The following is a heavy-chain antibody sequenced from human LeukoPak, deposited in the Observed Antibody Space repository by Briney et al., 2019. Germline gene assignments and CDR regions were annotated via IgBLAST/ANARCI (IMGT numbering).Heavy chain of an antibody. D-gene: IGHD6-19*01. CDR2: IGGSDGTT. CDR1: GFTFRNFA. V-gene: IGHV3-23*01. Sequence: GGSLRLSCTASGFTFRNFAMTWVRQAPGKGLEWLSTIGGSDGTTDYADSVKGRFTISRDNSKNTLYLQINSLGADDTALYFCAKGGWRTFSDTWGPGALVTVSS. J-gene: IGHJ5*02. CDR3: AKGGWRTFSDT.